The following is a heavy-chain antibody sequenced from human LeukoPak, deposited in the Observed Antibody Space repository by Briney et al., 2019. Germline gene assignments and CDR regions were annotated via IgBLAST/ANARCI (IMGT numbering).Heavy chain of an antibody. V-gene: IGHV3-23*01. CDR1: GFTFSNYA. CDR2: ISGSGGSA. D-gene: IGHD3-10*01. Sequence: GGSLRLSCAASGFTFSNYAMSWVRQAPGKGLEWVSPISGSGGSAYYADSVKGRFTISRDNSKNTLYLQMNSLRAEDTAVYYCAKLLRGVIVPYYDYWGQGTLVTVSS. J-gene: IGHJ4*02. CDR3: AKLLRGVIVPYYDY.